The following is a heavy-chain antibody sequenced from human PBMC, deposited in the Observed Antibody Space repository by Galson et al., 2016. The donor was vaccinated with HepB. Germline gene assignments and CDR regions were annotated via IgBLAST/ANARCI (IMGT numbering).Heavy chain of an antibody. CDR1: GFTFSGYA. V-gene: IGHV3-23*01. D-gene: IGHD5-24*01. CDR3: AKMREIATSKRALDY. J-gene: IGHJ4*02. CDR2: ISANGLST. Sequence: SLRLSCAVSGFTFSGYAMSWVRQAPGKGLEWVSTISANGLSTYYADSVKGRFVISRDNAKNILYAQMNSLRTDDTAVYYCAKMREIATSKRALDYWGQGTRVTVSS.